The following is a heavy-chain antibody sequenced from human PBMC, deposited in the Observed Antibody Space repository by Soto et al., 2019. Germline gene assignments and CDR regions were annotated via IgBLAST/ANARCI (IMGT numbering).Heavy chain of an antibody. V-gene: IGHV4-34*01. CDR2: INHSGST. CDR1: GGSFSGYY. CDR3: ARRVGATTIHWFDP. D-gene: IGHD1-26*01. J-gene: IGHJ5*02. Sequence: SETLSLTCAVYGGSFSGYYWSWIRQPPGKGLEWIGEINHSGSTNYNPSLKSRVTISVDTSKNQFSLKLSSVTAADTAVYYCARRVGATTIHWFDPWGQGTLVTVS.